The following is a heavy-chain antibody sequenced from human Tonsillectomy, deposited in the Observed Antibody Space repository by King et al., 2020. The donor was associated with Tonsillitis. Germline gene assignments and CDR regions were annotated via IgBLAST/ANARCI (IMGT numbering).Heavy chain of an antibody. Sequence: VQLVESGGGLVKPGGSLRLSCAASGFTFSNAWMSWVRQAPGKGLEWVGRIKSKTDGGTTDYGAPVKGRFTISRDDSKNTLFLQLNSLKTEDTSVYYCTGQDNSGYYYGAFDIWGQGTMVTVSS. J-gene: IGHJ3*02. D-gene: IGHD3-22*01. V-gene: IGHV3-15*01. CDR2: IKSKTDGGTT. CDR1: GFTFSNAW. CDR3: TGQDNSGYYYGAFDI.